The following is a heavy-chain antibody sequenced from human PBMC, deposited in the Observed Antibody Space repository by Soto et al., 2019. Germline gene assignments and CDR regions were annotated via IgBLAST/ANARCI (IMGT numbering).Heavy chain of an antibody. CDR3: AKEEFTVVGAVIIFVSVDS. V-gene: IGHV3-23*01. Sequence: PGGSLRLSCAASGFTFSTYAMSWVRQAPGAGQDWISAISNSGYDTYYADSVNGRFIISRDNSKNTLHLQMNSLRAEDTAVYYCAKEEFTVVGAVIIFVSVDSWGQGTPVTVSS. CDR1: GFTFSTYA. D-gene: IGHD3-10*01. J-gene: IGHJ4*02. CDR2: ISNSGYDT.